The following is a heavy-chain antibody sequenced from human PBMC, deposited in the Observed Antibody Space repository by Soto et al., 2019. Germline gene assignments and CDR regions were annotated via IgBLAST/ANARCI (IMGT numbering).Heavy chain of an antibody. CDR1: GYTFTGYY. V-gene: IGHV1-2*04. CDR3: ATSLYGYPYYYYYGMDV. J-gene: IGHJ6*02. Sequence: GASVKVSCKASGYTFTGYYMHWVRQAPGQGLEWMGWINPNSGGTNYAQKFQGWVTMTRDTSISTAYMELSRLRSDDTAVYYCATSLYGYPYYYYYGMDVWGQGTTVTVSS. D-gene: IGHD5-18*01. CDR2: INPNSGGT.